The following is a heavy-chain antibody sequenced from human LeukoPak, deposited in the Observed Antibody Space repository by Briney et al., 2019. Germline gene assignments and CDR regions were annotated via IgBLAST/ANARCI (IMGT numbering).Heavy chain of an antibody. V-gene: IGHV1-18*01. Sequence: ASVKVSCKASGYTFTSYVITWVRQAPGQGLEWMGRISAYNGNTNYAQNLQGRVTMTTDTSTSTAYMELRSLTSDDTAVYYCARKGGSSSPDYWGQGTLVTVSS. CDR1: GYTFTSYV. CDR2: ISAYNGNT. J-gene: IGHJ4*02. D-gene: IGHD6-6*01. CDR3: ARKGGSSSPDY.